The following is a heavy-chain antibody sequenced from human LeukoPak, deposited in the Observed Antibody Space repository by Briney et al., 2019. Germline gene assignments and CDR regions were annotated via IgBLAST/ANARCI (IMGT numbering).Heavy chain of an antibody. CDR1: GFNLRSYA. CDR2: ISGDGGTT. CDR3: ARGDTSLGGAFDI. Sequence: GGSLRPSCAASGFNLRSYAIHWVRQAPGKGLEHVSAISGDGGTTSYAQPLKGRCTISRDNSKKMAYLQLGGLKTEDMAVYYCARGDTSLGGAFDIWGQGTMVTVSP. D-gene: IGHD3-16*01. J-gene: IGHJ3*02. V-gene: IGHV3-64*01.